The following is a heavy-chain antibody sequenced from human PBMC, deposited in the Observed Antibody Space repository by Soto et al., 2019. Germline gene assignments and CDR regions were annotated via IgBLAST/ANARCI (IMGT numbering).Heavy chain of an antibody. V-gene: IGHV3-23*01. CDR2: ISGSGGST. J-gene: IGHJ4*02. CDR3: AKIYDFWSGYPNYFDY. D-gene: IGHD3-3*01. Sequence: GGSLRLSCAASGFTFSSYAMSWVRQAPGKGLEWVSAISGSGGSTYYADSVKGRFTISRDNSKNTLYLQMNSLRAEDTAVYYCAKIYDFWSGYPNYFDYWGQGTLVTVSS. CDR1: GFTFSSYA.